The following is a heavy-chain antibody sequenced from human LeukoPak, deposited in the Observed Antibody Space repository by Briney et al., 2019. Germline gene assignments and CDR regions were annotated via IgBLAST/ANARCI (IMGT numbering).Heavy chain of an antibody. D-gene: IGHD2/OR15-2a*01. V-gene: IGHV4-59*12. CDR3: ARGLGLPQFDY. Sequence: SETLSLTCTVSGASISSYYWSWIRQPPGKGLEWIGYIYYSGSTYYSPFLKSRVTISVDTSKNQFSLKLSSVTAADTAVYYCARGLGLPQFDYWGQGTLVTVSS. J-gene: IGHJ4*02. CDR2: IYYSGST. CDR1: GASISSYY.